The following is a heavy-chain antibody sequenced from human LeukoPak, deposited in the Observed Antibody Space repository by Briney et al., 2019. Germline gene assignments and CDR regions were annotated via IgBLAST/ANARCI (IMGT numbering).Heavy chain of an antibody. V-gene: IGHV4-59*01. Sequence: KTSETLSLTCTVSGGSISSYYWSWIRQPPGKGLGWIGYIYYSGSTNYNPSLKSRVTIFVDTSKNHFSLKLSSVTAADTAVYYCARDSSGYYYKNWYFDLWGRGTLVTVSS. CDR3: ARDSSGYYYKNWYFDL. CDR1: GGSISSYY. CDR2: IYYSGST. D-gene: IGHD3-22*01. J-gene: IGHJ2*01.